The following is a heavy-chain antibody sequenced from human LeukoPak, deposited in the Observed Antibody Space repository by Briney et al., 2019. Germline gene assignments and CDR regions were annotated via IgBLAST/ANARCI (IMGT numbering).Heavy chain of an antibody. CDR2: INHSGST. D-gene: IGHD6-13*01. V-gene: IGHV4-34*01. J-gene: IGHJ6*03. CDR3: ARGTGGSWYNYYYYYMDV. CDR1: GGSFSGYY. Sequence: SETLSLTCAVYGGSFSGYYWGWIRQPPGKGLEWIGEINHSGSTNYNPSLKSRVTISVDTSKNQFSLKLSSVTAADTAVYYCARGTGGSWYNYYYYYMDVWGKGTTVTISS.